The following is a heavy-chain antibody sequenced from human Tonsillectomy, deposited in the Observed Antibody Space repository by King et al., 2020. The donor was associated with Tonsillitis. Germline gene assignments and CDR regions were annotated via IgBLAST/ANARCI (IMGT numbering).Heavy chain of an antibody. Sequence: QLQESGPGLVKPSETLSLTCTVSGGSISSISYYWGWICQPPGKGRDWIGSIYYIGSTYYNPSLKSRLTKSVDTSKNKFSLKLSSVTAADTAVYSCARRGGYYGSGSYLLGAFDIWGQGTMVTVSS. CDR2: IYYIGST. J-gene: IGHJ3*02. D-gene: IGHD3-10*01. V-gene: IGHV4-39*01. CDR3: ARRGGYYGSGSYLLGAFDI. CDR1: GGSISSISYY.